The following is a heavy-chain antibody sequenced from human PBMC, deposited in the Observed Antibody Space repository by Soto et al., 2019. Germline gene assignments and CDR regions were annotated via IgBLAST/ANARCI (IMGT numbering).Heavy chain of an antibody. V-gene: IGHV4-59*01. J-gene: IGHJ5*02. CDR2: AYYSGDT. CDR3: ARDRSTYGGGGTGEVKENWFDP. D-gene: IGHD2-8*01. Sequence: PSETLSLTCSVSGGSISRYYWSWIRQPPGKGLEWIGYAYYSGDTGYSPSLKSRVTMAVDTSKNQVSLKLSSVTAADTAVYYCARDRSTYGGGGTGEVKENWFDPWGQGALVTVSS. CDR1: GGSISRYY.